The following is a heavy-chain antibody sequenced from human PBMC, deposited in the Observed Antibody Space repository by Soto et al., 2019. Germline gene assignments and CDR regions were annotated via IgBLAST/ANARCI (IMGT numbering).Heavy chain of an antibody. CDR1: GFPFGSNV. D-gene: IGHD2-2*01. Sequence: EVQLLESGGGLVQPGGSRNLSFAASGFPFGSNVRSGARQAPGRGREWVSVISTGGGSTDYADSVKGRFTISRDNAQNSLLLQMNSLKTEDTAVYYCAGGHDAVVQAGRRENHFYYRLDVWGQGTTVTVSS. CDR3: AGGHDAVVQAGRRENHFYYRLDV. J-gene: IGHJ6*02. CDR2: ISTGGGST. V-gene: IGHV3-23*01.